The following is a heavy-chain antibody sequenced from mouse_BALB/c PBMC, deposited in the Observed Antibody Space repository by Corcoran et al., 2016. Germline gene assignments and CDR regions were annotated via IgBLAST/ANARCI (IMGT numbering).Heavy chain of an antibody. CDR2: INTYTGEQ. CDR3: ASYGSPLYWYFDV. D-gene: IGHD1-1*01. CDR1: GYTFTNYG. Sequence: QIQLVQSGPELKKPGETVKISCKASGYTFTNYGMNWVKQAPGKGLKWMGWINTYTGEQTYADDFKGRFAFSLETSASTAYLQINNLKNEDMATYFCASYGSPLYWYFDVCGAGTTVTVSS. V-gene: IGHV9-1*02. J-gene: IGHJ1*01.